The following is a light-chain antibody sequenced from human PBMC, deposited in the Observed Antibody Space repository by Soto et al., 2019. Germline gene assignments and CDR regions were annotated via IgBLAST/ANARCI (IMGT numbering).Light chain of an antibody. CDR3: STFGGTKV. CDR2: EVT. J-gene: IGLJ2*01. V-gene: IGLV2-8*01. Sequence: QSAPTQPPSASGSPGQSVTISCTGSSSDVGANNYVSWYQQPPGKAPKLIIYEVTKRPSGVPDRFSGSKSGNTASLTVSGLQAEDEADYYCSTFGGTKVFGGGTKLTVL. CDR1: SSDVGANNY.